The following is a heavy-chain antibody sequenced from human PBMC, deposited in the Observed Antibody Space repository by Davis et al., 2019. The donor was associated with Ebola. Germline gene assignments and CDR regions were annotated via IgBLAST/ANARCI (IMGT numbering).Heavy chain of an antibody. Sequence: ESLKISCAASGFTFSNYWMNWVRQPPGKGLEWIGEINHSGRTNYKPSLKSRVTISADTSKNQFSLKLSSVTAADTAMYYCARGRVAVLVPAADNYHYYMDVWGKGTTVTVSS. V-gene: IGHV4-34*01. J-gene: IGHJ6*03. CDR3: ARGRVAVLVPAADNYHYYMDV. CDR2: INHSGRT. CDR1: GFTFSNYW. D-gene: IGHD2-2*01.